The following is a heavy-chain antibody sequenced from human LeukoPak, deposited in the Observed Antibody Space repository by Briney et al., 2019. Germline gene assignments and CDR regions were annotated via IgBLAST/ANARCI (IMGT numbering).Heavy chain of an antibody. D-gene: IGHD3-22*01. V-gene: IGHV3-48*03. CDR3: ARDFYDSSGYYYVHYFDY. J-gene: IGHJ4*02. CDR1: GFTFSSYE. Sequence: GGSLRLSCTASGFTFSSYEMNWVRQAPGKGLEWVTYISSSGSSIFYADSVKGRFTISRDNAKNSLYLQMNSLRAEDTAVYYCARDFYDSSGYYYVHYFDYWGQGTLVTVSS. CDR2: ISSSGSSI.